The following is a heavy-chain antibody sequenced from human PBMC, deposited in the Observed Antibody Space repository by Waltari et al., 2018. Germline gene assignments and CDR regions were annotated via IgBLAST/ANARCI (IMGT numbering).Heavy chain of an antibody. D-gene: IGHD3-3*01. V-gene: IGHV3-30*01. CDR2: ILHDGSNK. J-gene: IGHJ3*01. CDR3: ARGLGDYYNAKGFM. CDR1: GFTFSGFA. Sequence: QVQLVESGGGVVQPGTSLRLSCAASGFTFSGFAMHWVRQAPGKGLEWVAVILHDGSNKYYADSVRGRFTISGDNSKNTLYLQINSLRVEDTAVYDCARGLGDYYNAKGFMWGQGTMVAVSS.